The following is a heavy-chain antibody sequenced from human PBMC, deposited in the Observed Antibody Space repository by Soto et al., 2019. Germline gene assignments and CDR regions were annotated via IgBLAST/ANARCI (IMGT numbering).Heavy chain of an antibody. CDR1: GFIFSDYY. CDR3: AGRYNYDSSGRDP. Sequence: QVQLVESGGGLVKPGGSLRLSCAASGFIFSDYYMSWVRQAPGKGLEWVSYISPSGGSIYYADSVKGRFTISRDNAENSLFLQMNSLRAEDTAIYYCAGRYNYDSSGRDPWGQGTLVTVSS. CDR2: ISPSGGSI. D-gene: IGHD3-22*01. J-gene: IGHJ5*02. V-gene: IGHV3-11*01.